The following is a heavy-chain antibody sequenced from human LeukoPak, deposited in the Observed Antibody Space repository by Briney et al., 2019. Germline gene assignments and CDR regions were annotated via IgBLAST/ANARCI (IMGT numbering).Heavy chain of an antibody. Sequence: SETLSLTCAVYGGSFSGYYWSWIRQPPGKGLEWIGEINHSGSTNYNPSLKSRVTISVDTSKNQFSLKLSSVTAADTAVYYCAREPYYDFWSGYYNEPFDYWGQGTLVTVSS. CDR2: INHSGST. D-gene: IGHD3-3*01. J-gene: IGHJ4*02. CDR1: GGSFSGYY. V-gene: IGHV4-34*01. CDR3: AREPYYDFWSGYYNEPFDY.